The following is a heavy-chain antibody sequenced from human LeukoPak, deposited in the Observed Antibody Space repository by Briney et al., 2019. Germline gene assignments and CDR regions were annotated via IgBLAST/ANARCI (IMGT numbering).Heavy chain of an antibody. Sequence: PSETLSLTCTVSGGSISNYYWSWIRQAAGKGLEWIGRISASGNTNYNPSLKSRVTMSVDTSMNLFALKLSPVTAADTAVYYCARQGVATAIDYWGQGTLVTVSS. D-gene: IGHD2-21*02. CDR1: GGSISNYY. CDR2: ISASGNT. J-gene: IGHJ4*02. CDR3: ARQGVATAIDY. V-gene: IGHV4-4*07.